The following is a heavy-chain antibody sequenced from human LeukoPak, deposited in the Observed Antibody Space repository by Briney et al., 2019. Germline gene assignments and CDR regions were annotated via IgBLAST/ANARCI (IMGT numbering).Heavy chain of an antibody. D-gene: IGHD2-15*01. CDR1: GFTFSSYA. Sequence: PGGSLRLSCAASGFTFSSYAMHWVRQAPGKGLEWVAVISYDGSNKYYADSVKGRFTISRDNSKNTLYLQMNSLRAEDTVVYYCAKVLTPHCSGGSCYDPDFDYWGQGTLVTVSS. CDR3: AKVLTPHCSGGSCYDPDFDY. J-gene: IGHJ4*02. V-gene: IGHV3-30*04. CDR2: ISYDGSNK.